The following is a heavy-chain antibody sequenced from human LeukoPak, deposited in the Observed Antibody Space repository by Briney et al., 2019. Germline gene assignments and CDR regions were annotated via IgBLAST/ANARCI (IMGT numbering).Heavy chain of an antibody. CDR1: GYTFTSYG. J-gene: IGHJ5*02. V-gene: IGHV1-2*02. CDR3: ARGAVVVTANNWFDP. Sequence: ASVKVSCKASGYTFTSYGISWVRQAPGQGLEWMGWINPNSGRTNYAQKFQGRVTMTRDTSISTAYMELSRLRSDDTAVYYCARGAVVVTANNWFDPWGQGTLVTVSS. CDR2: INPNSGRT. D-gene: IGHD2-21*02.